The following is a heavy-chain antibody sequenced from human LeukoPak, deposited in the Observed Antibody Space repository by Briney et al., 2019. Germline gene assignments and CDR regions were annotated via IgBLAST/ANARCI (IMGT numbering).Heavy chain of an antibody. CDR3: AKDVGKYSSVGASFDY. V-gene: IGHV3-30*02. CDR1: GFIFTGYG. Sequence: PGGSLRLSCAASGFIFTGYGMHWVRQAPGKGLEWVAFIRSDGSTKYYADSVKGRFTISRDNSKNTLYLQMNSLRAEDSAVYYCAKDVGKYSSVGASFDYWGQGTLVTVSS. J-gene: IGHJ4*02. D-gene: IGHD6-19*01. CDR2: IRSDGSTK.